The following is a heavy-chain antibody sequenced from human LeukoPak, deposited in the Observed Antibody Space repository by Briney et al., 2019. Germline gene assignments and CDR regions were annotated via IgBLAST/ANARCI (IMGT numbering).Heavy chain of an antibody. CDR1: EFTLSSYG. CDR2: ISPDGDRT. V-gene: IGHV3-74*01. J-gene: IGHJ3*02. CDR3: ARDPAGSRPAFDI. Sequence: GGSLRLSCVASEFTLSSYGMDWVRQAPGKGLVWVSRISPDGDRTNYADSVQGRFTVSRDNAKNTLYLQMNSLRAEDTAVYYCARDPAGSRPAFDIWGQGTLVTVSS.